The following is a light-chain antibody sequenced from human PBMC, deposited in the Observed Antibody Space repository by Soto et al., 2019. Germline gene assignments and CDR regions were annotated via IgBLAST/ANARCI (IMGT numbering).Light chain of an antibody. CDR1: SISNF. CDR2: AAS. Sequence: SISNFLHWYQQKPGKAPKLLIYAASKLESGVPSRFGGSGSGTDFTLTISSVQPEDFATYFCQQSYRNPRTFGLGTKVDIK. V-gene: IGKV1-39*01. CDR3: QQSYRNPRT. J-gene: IGKJ1*01.